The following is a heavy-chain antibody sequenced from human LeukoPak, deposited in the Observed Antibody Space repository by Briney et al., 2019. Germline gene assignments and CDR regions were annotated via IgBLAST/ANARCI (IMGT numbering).Heavy chain of an antibody. D-gene: IGHD4-17*01. CDR1: GGSISSDTYS. Sequence: PSETLSLTCTVSGGSISSDTYSYNWIRQPPGKGLEWIGYIFHTGNTYYSPSLKSRVTIAIDMSKNQFSLKLSSVTVADTAVYFCARGHRDYPYCFDNWGQGTLVTVSS. J-gene: IGHJ4*02. V-gene: IGHV4-30-2*01. CDR3: ARGHRDYPYCFDN. CDR2: IFHTGNT.